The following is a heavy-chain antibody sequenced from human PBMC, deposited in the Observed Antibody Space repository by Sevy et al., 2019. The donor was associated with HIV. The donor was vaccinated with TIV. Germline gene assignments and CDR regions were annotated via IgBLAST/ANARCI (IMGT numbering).Heavy chain of an antibody. CDR3: ARRFYDSTGYPQYFFDH. CDR2: IYPDDSDV. V-gene: IGHV5-51*01. Sequence: GESLKISCRGSGYRFTSYWIAWVRQVPGKGLEWMGIIYPDDSDVRYSPSLQGQVTISVDKSISTAYLQWRSLEASDTAMYFCARRFYDSTGYPQYFFDHWGQGTLGTVSS. D-gene: IGHD3-22*01. J-gene: IGHJ4*02. CDR1: GYRFTSYW.